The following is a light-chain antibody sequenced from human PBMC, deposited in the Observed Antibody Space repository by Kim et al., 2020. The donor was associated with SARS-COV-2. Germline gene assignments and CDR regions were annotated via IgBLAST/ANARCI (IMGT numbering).Light chain of an antibody. CDR2: GAS. J-gene: IGKJ5*01. V-gene: IGKV3-15*01. CDR3: QQYHNWPPIT. CDR1: QSVSSN. Sequence: SPGEGATRSCRASQSVSSNLAWYQQKPGQAPRLLIYGASTRATGIPARFSGSGSGTEFTLSISSLQSEDFEVYYCQQYHNWPPITFGRGTRLEIK.